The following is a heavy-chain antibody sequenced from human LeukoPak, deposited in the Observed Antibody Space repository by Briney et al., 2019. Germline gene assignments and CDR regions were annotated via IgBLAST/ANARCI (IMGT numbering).Heavy chain of an antibody. CDR1: GYTFTTY. CDR3: ARDLRQQLILGWLDP. D-gene: IGHD3/OR15-3a*01. CDR2: INPNGGGT. J-gene: IGHJ5*02. V-gene: IGHV1-2*02. Sequence: ASVKVSCKASGYTFTTYWVRQAPGQAPEWMGWINPNGGGTSYARNFQGRVTMTRDTSITTAYMELSSLTFDDTAVYYCARDLRQQLILGWLDPWGQGTLVSVS.